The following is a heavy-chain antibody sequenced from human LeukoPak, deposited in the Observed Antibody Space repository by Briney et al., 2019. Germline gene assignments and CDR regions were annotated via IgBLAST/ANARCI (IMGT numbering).Heavy chain of an antibody. CDR1: GFTFTTYW. CDR3: ARECDTSGYYLGWFDP. V-gene: IGHV3-74*01. CDR2: IKGDGSST. Sequence: GGSLRLSCVAPGFTFTTYWMHWFRQVPGKGLVWVARIKGDGSSTHYADSVKGRFTISRDNAKNTLYLQMNSLRAEDTAVYYCARECDTSGYYLGWFDPWGQPSLGTVSS. D-gene: IGHD3-22*01. J-gene: IGHJ5*02.